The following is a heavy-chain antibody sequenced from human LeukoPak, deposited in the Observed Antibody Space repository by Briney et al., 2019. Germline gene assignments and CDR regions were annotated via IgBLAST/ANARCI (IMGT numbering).Heavy chain of an antibody. Sequence: GSSVKVSCRASGGTFSSYAISWVRQAPGQGLEWMGGIIPIFGTANYAQKFQGRVTITADESTSTAYMELSSLRSEDTAVYYCARDFGDYSNYVWFDPWGQGTLVTVSS. CDR3: ARDFGDYSNYVWFDP. CDR1: GGTFSSYA. CDR2: IIPIFGTA. J-gene: IGHJ5*02. D-gene: IGHD4-11*01. V-gene: IGHV1-69*01.